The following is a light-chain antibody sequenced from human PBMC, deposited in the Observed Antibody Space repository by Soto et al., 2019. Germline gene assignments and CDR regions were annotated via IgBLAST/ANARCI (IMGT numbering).Light chain of an antibody. CDR3: AVWDDSLNGWV. J-gene: IGLJ3*02. CDR1: SSNIGSNT. V-gene: IGLV1-44*01. Sequence: QSVLTQAPSASGTPGQRVTISCSGSSSNIGSNTVNWYQQLPGTAPELLIYNNAQRPSGVPDRFSGSKSGTSASLAIGGLQSEDEADYYCAVWDDSLNGWVFGGGTKLTVL. CDR2: NNA.